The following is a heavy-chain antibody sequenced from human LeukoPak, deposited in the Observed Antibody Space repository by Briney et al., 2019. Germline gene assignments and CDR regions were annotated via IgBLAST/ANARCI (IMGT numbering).Heavy chain of an antibody. CDR2: MNPNSGNT. Sequence: GASVKVSCKASGYTFTSYDINWVRQATGQGLEWMGWMNPNSGNTGYAQKFQGRVTMTRNTSISTAYMELSSLRSEDTAVYYCARSVGATNYYYYMDVWGKGITVTVSS. J-gene: IGHJ6*03. CDR1: GYTFTSYD. CDR3: ARSVGATNYYYYMDV. D-gene: IGHD1-26*01. V-gene: IGHV1-8*01.